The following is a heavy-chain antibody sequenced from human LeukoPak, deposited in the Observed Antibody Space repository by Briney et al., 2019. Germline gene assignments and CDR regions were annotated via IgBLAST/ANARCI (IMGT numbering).Heavy chain of an antibody. CDR2: INSDGSTT. J-gene: IGHJ4*02. CDR1: GFTFSSYW. D-gene: IGHD3-10*01. CDR3: ARGKYIQDF. Sequence: GGSLRLSCAASGFTFSSYWMNWVRQAPGQGLVWVSRINSDGSTTIYADSVKGRFTISRDTAKNMVYLQRNSLRAEDTAVFYCARGKYIQDFWGQGTLVTVSS. V-gene: IGHV3-74*01.